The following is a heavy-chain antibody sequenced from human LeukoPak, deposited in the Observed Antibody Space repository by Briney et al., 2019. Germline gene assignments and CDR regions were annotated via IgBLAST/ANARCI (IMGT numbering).Heavy chain of an antibody. D-gene: IGHD6-19*01. CDR2: IYYSGST. V-gene: IGHV4-61*05. CDR1: GGSISSSSYY. Sequence: PSETLSLTCTVSGGSISSSSYYWGWIRQPPGKGLEWIGYIYYSGSTNYNPSLKSRVTISVDTSKNQFSLKLSSVTAADTAVYYCARGDSSGWYDDLYYYYMDVWGKGTTVTVSS. J-gene: IGHJ6*03. CDR3: ARGDSSGWYDDLYYYYMDV.